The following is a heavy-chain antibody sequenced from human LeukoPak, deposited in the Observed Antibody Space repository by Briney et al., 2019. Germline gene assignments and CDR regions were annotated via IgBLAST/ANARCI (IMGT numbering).Heavy chain of an antibody. J-gene: IGHJ5*02. CDR3: AREGPQYSYGS. V-gene: IGHV3-74*01. Sequence: PGGSLRLSCAASGFSFSSYWMHWVRQAPGKGLVWVSRINSYGSSTSYADSVKGRFTISRDNAKNTLYLQMNSLRDEDTAVYYCAREGPQYSYGSWGQGTLVTVSS. CDR2: INSYGSST. D-gene: IGHD5-18*01. CDR1: GFSFSSYW.